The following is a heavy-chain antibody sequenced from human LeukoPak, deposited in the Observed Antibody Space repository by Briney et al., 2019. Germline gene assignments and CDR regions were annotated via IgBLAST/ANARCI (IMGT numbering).Heavy chain of an antibody. V-gene: IGHV3-23*01. Sequence: GGSLRLSCAGSGYTFSSYAMSWVRQAPGKGLEWVSAISGSGGSTYYADSVKGRFTISRDNATKSLYLEMNSLRAEDTAVYYCARDHYGLGYGSLFDYWGQGTLVTVSS. D-gene: IGHD3-10*01. CDR1: GYTFSSYA. CDR3: ARDHYGLGYGSLFDY. J-gene: IGHJ4*02. CDR2: ISGSGGST.